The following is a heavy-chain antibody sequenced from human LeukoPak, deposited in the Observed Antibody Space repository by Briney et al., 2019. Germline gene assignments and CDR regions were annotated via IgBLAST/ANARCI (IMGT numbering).Heavy chain of an antibody. V-gene: IGHV4-4*07. CDR3: ARALILWFGELSSRDYYYYGMDV. Sequence: SETLSLTCTVSGGSISSYYWSWIRQPAGNGLEWIGRIYTSGSTNYTPSLKSRVTMSVDTSKNQFSLKLSSVTAADTAVYYCARALILWFGELSSRDYYYYGMDVWGQGTTVTVSS. J-gene: IGHJ6*02. CDR2: IYTSGST. D-gene: IGHD3-10*01. CDR1: GGSISSYY.